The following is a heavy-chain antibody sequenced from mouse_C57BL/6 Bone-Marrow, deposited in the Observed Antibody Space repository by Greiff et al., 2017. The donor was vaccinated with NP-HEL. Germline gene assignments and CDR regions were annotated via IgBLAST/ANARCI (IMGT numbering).Heavy chain of an antibody. V-gene: IGHV14-4*01. CDR1: GFNIKDDY. J-gene: IGHJ1*03. Sequence: EVQLQQSGAELVRPGASVKLSCTASGFNIKDDYMHWVKQRPEQGLEWIGWIDPENGDTEYASKFQGKATITADTSSNTAYLQLSSLTSEDTAVYYCTSYWYFDVWGTVTTVTVSS. CDR3: TSYWYFDV. CDR2: IDPENGDT.